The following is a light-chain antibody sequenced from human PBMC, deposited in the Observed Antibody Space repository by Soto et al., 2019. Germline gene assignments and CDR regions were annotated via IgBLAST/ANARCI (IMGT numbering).Light chain of an antibody. V-gene: IGKV3-15*01. CDR1: QSVTSN. J-gene: IGKJ4*01. CDR3: QQYDNWPVT. CDR2: GAS. Sequence: EIVMTPSPATLSVSPGERVTFSCRASQSVTSNLAWYQHKPGQTPRLLIYGASTGATGIPARFSGSGSGTEFTLTINTLQSEDFAIYDCQQYDNWPVTFGGGTKVDIK.